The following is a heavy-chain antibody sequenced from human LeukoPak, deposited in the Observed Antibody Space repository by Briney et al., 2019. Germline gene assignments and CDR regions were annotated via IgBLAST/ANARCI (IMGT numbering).Heavy chain of an antibody. Sequence: GGSLRLSCAASGFTFSNFWMNWVRQAPGKGLEWVSYISSSSSTIYYADSVKGRFTISRDNAKNSLYLQMNSLRAEDTAVYYCARDPSPPDYWGQGTLVTVSS. CDR1: GFTFSNFW. V-gene: IGHV3-48*04. J-gene: IGHJ4*02. CDR3: ARDPSPPDY. CDR2: ISSSSSTI.